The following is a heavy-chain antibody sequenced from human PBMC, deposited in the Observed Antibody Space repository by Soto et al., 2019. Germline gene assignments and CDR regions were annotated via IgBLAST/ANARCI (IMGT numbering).Heavy chain of an antibody. Sequence: QPGGSLRLSCAASGFTFDDYAMHWVRQAPGKGLEWVSGISWNSGTIVYSDSVKGRFTISRDNAKNSLYLQMNSLRGEDTALYYCAKDMRGGSSSSRYYYGLDVWGQGTLVTVSS. V-gene: IGHV3-9*01. D-gene: IGHD6-13*01. CDR2: ISWNSGTI. CDR3: AKDMRGGSSSSRYYYGLDV. J-gene: IGHJ6*02. CDR1: GFTFDDYA.